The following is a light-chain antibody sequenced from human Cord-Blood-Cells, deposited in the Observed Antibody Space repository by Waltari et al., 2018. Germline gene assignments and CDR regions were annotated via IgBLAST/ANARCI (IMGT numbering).Light chain of an antibody. CDR2: AAS. CDR3: QQGYSTRYT. V-gene: IGKV1-39*01. Sequence: DIQMTQSPSSLSASVGDRVTITCRASQSISSYLNWYQQKPGKAPKLLSYAASSLQSGVPSRFSGSGSGTDFTLTISSLQPEDFATYYCQQGYSTRYTFGQGTKLEIK. J-gene: IGKJ2*01. CDR1: QSISSY.